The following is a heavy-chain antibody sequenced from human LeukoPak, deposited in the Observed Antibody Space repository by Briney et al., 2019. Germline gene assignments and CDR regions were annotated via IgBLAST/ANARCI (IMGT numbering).Heavy chain of an antibody. CDR2: IVVGSGNT. CDR1: GFTFTSSA. CDR3: AADGSRDDGPRPYGMDV. J-gene: IGHJ6*02. V-gene: IGHV1-58*02. D-gene: IGHD3-10*01. Sequence: ASVKLSCKAYGFTFTSSAMQWVRQDRGQRLEWIGWIVVGSGNTNYAQKFQERVTITRDMSTSTAYMELSSLRSEDTAVYYCAADGSRDDGPRPYGMDVWGQGTTVTVSS.